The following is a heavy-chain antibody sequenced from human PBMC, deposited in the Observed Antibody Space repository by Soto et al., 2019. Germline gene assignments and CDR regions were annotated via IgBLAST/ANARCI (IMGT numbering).Heavy chain of an antibody. CDR2: MNPNSGHT. CDR3: TRGRNSGDGYNGGGY. V-gene: IGHV1-8*01. J-gene: IGHJ4*02. D-gene: IGHD1-1*01. Sequence: ASVKVSCKASGYTFTSCDINCVRQATGQGLEWTGWMNPNSGHTGYAQKFQGRVTMTRDTSISTAYMELSSLRYEDTAVYYCTRGRNSGDGYNGGGYWGQGTLVTVSS. CDR1: GYTFTSCD.